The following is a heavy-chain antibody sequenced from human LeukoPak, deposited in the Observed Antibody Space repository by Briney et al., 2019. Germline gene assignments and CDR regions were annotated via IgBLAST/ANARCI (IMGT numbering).Heavy chain of an antibody. Sequence: ASVKVSCKASGYTFTSYGISWVRQAPGQGLEWMGWISAYNGNTNYAQKLQGRVTMTTDTSTSTAYMELRSLRSDDTAVYYCARDLITMLRGAHLFDYWGQGTLVTVSS. CDR1: GYTFTSYG. V-gene: IGHV1-18*01. D-gene: IGHD3-10*01. J-gene: IGHJ4*02. CDR3: ARDLITMLRGAHLFDY. CDR2: ISAYNGNT.